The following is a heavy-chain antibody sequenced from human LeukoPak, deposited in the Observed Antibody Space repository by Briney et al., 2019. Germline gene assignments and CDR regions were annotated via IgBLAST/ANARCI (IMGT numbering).Heavy chain of an antibody. J-gene: IGHJ4*02. CDR2: ISYDGGNK. V-gene: IGHV3-30*04. Sequence: PGGSLRLSCAASGFTFSRSAMHWVRQAPGKGLEWVAIISYDGGNKYYADSVKGRFTISRDNSKNTLYLQMNSLRAEDTAVYYCAREAYYDSSGYKLGIHKPIDYWGQGTLVTVSS. D-gene: IGHD3-22*01. CDR1: GFTFSRSA. CDR3: AREAYYDSSGYKLGIHKPIDY.